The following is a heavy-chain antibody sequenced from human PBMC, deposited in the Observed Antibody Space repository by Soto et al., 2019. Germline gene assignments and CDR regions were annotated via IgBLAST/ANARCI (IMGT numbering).Heavy chain of an antibody. V-gene: IGHV1-24*01. CDR3: ATTXGRFYYDSSGYHNWFDP. J-gene: IGHJ5*02. CDR2: FDPEDGET. D-gene: IGHD3-22*01. Sequence: GASVKVSCKVSGYTLTELSMHWVRQAPGKGLEWMGGFDPEDGETIYAQKFQGRVTMTEDTSTDTAYMELSSLRSEDTAVYYCATTXGRFYYDSSGYHNWFDPWGQGTLVTVSS. CDR1: GYTLTELS.